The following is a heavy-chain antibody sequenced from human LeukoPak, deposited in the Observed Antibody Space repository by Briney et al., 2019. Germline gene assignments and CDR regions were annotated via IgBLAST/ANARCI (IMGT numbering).Heavy chain of an antibody. D-gene: IGHD3-10*01. CDR1: GFTFSSYS. CDR2: ISSSSSTI. V-gene: IGHV3-48*04. Sequence: GGSLRLSCAASGFTFSSYSMNWVRQAPGKGLEWVSYISSSSSTIYYADSVKGRFTISRDNAKNSLYLQMNSLRAEDTAVYYCARATDYYGSGSPGTFDYWGQGTLVTVSS. J-gene: IGHJ4*02. CDR3: ARATDYYGSGSPGTFDY.